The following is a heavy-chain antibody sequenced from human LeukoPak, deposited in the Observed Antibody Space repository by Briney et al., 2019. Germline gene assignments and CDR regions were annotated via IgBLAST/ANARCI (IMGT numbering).Heavy chain of an antibody. CDR2: IGPTGTDR. J-gene: IGHJ4*02. Sequence: GGSLRLSCAASGFSFSSCGFNWVRQAPGKGLEWVSSIGPTGTDRYYADSVRGRFTISRDNAKNSMYLQMDSLRDEDTAVYYCATETIGRHYDYWGQGTLLTVSS. D-gene: IGHD1-14*01. CDR1: GFSFSSCG. CDR3: ATETIGRHYDY. V-gene: IGHV3-21*01.